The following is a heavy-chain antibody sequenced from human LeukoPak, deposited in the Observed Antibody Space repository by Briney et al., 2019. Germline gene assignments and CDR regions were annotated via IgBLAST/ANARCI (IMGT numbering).Heavy chain of an antibody. CDR1: GGSFSGYY. Sequence: SETLSLTCAVYGGSFSGYYWSWIRQPPGKGLEWIGEINHSGSTNYNPSLKSRVTISVDTSKNQFSLKLSSVTAADTAVYYCARGPGASILARHPLDYWGQGTLVTVSS. V-gene: IGHV4-34*01. CDR3: ARGPGASILARHPLDY. D-gene: IGHD3-10*01. J-gene: IGHJ4*02. CDR2: INHSGST.